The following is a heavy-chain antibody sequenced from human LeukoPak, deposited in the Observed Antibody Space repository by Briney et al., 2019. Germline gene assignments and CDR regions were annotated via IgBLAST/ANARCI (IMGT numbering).Heavy chain of an antibody. Sequence: ASVKVSCKASGYTFTSYNINWVRQATGQGLEWIGWIDPNSGDTGYAQKFQGRVTMTRDTSTNTAYMEVSSLTSEDTAVYCCAREWWLNGWGQGTRVTVSS. CDR2: IDPNSGDT. V-gene: IGHV1-8*01. D-gene: IGHD2-15*01. J-gene: IGHJ4*02. CDR1: GYTFTSYN. CDR3: AREWWLNG.